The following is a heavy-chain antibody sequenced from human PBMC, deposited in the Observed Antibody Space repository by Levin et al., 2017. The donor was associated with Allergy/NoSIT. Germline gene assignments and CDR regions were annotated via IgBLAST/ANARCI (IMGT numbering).Heavy chain of an antibody. D-gene: IGHD5-24*01. CDR3: AHIATNYAFDI. CDR2: IYWEDDK. CDR1: GFSLRISGVG. J-gene: IGHJ3*02. V-gene: IGHV2-5*02. Sequence: QTLSLTCTFSGFSLRISGVGVGWIRQSPAKALEWLALIYWEDDKRYSPSLKNRLTITKDTSKNQVVLTMTNMDPVDTATYYCAHIATNYAFDIWGQGTMVTVSS.